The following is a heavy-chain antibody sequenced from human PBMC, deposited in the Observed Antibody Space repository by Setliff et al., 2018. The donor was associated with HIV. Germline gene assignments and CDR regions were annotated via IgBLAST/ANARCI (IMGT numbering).Heavy chain of an antibody. V-gene: IGHV3-21*01. J-gene: IGHJ4*02. CDR2: ISSSSNYI. CDR1: GFTFSTYS. D-gene: IGHD1-1*01. CDR3: ARGSRIVQLGSPNYFDY. Sequence: GESLKISCAASGFTFSTYSMNWVRQAPGKGLEWVSSISSSSNYIYYADSLKGRFTISRDDAKNSLYLQMNSLRAEDTAVYYXARGSRIVQLGSPNYFDYWGQGTLVTVSS.